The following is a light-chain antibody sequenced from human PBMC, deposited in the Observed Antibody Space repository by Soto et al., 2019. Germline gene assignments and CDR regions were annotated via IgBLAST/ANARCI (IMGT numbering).Light chain of an antibody. CDR1: QSITTY. CDR2: AAS. V-gene: IGKV1-39*01. J-gene: IGKJ4*01. CDR3: QQICTAPGT. Sequence: SVTINCRASQSITTYLNWYRQKPGKAPKLLIYAASSLQSGVPSRFSGSGPETEFTLSLSCLQPEEFATYFCQQICTAPGTFAGGTKVDIK.